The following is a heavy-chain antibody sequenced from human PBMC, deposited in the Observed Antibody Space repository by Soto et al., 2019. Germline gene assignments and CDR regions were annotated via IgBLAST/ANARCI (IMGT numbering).Heavy chain of an antibody. D-gene: IGHD5-18*01. CDR3: ARXGXQLWLFTVATMGWYFDL. Sequence: SETLSLTCAVYGGSFSGYYWSWIRQPPGKGLEWIGEINHSGSTNYNPSLKSRVTISVDTSKNQFSLKLSSVTAAXTXXXYCARXGXQLWLFTVATMGWYFDLWGRGTLVTVSS. V-gene: IGHV4-34*01. CDR2: INHSGST. J-gene: IGHJ2*01. CDR1: GGSFSGYY.